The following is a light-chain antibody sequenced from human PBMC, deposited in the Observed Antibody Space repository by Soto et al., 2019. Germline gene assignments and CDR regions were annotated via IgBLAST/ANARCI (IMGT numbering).Light chain of an antibody. CDR3: MQGTHWPLT. J-gene: IGKJ4*01. CDR1: HRLLFFNGITY. V-gene: IGKV2-30*01. CDR2: EVS. Sequence: EVVLTQSPLSLPVTVGQPATVSCRSSHRLLFFNGITYLTWFHQTPGQPPRRLISEVSNRDSGVPDRFSGSGSGTDFTLEISRVEAEDVGLFYCMQGTHWPLTFGGGTRVEIK.